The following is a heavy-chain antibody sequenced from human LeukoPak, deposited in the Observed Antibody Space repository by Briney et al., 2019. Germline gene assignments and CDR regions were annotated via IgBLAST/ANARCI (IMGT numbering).Heavy chain of an antibody. D-gene: IGHD3-10*01. CDR1: GFTFSNYW. CDR3: ARVSGSRNFYFGAFDM. J-gene: IGHJ3*02. CDR2: IYDDVSST. Sequence: GGSLRLSCAASGFTFSNYWMHWVRQAPGKGLVWVSRIYDDVSSTYYADSVKGRFTISRDDAKNTLYLQMNGLRAEDTAVYYCARVSGSRNFYFGAFDMWGQGTVVTVSS. V-gene: IGHV3-74*01.